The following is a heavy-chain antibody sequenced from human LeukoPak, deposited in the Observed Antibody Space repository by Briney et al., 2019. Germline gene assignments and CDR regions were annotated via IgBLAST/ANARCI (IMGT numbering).Heavy chain of an antibody. CDR1: GFSFSSYS. CDR2: IDSSSSTI. CDR3: ARYQYSSGRILDY. D-gene: IGHD6-19*01. Sequence: GGSLRLSCAASGFSFSSYSMNWVRQAPGKGLEWVSYIDSSSSTIYYADSVKGRFTISRDNAKNSLYLQMNSLRDEDTAVYYCARYQYSSGRILDYWGQGTLVTVSS. J-gene: IGHJ4*02. V-gene: IGHV3-48*02.